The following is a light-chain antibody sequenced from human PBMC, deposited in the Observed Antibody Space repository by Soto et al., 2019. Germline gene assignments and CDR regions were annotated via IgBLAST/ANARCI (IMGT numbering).Light chain of an antibody. V-gene: IGKV3-20*01. J-gene: IGKJ4*01. Sequence: EIVVTQAPGTLSLSPGERATLSCRASQRVIGQYLAWYQRKPGQAPRLLIYGAYSRATGIPDRFSGSGYETGFTLTFSSLEPEDGAVYYCQQYGSLPLTFGGGNKVEI. CDR3: QQYGSLPLT. CDR1: QRVIGQY. CDR2: GAY.